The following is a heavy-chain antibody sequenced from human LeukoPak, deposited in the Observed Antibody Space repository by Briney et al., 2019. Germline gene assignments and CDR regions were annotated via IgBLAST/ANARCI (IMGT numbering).Heavy chain of an antibody. Sequence: SVKVSCKASGGTFSSYAISWVRQARGQGLEWMGGIIPIFGTANYAQKFQGRVTITADESTSTAYMELSSLRSEDTAVYYCAREKRAMVRGVIVGGFDYWGQGTLVTVSS. CDR1: GGTFSSYA. V-gene: IGHV1-69*13. D-gene: IGHD3-10*01. CDR3: AREKRAMVRGVIVGGFDY. CDR2: IIPIFGTA. J-gene: IGHJ4*02.